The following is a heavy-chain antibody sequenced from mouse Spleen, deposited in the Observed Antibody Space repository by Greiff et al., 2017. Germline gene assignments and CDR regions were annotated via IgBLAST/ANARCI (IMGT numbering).Heavy chain of an antibody. CDR2: ISSGGSYT. CDR1: GFTFSSYG. V-gene: IGHV5-6*01. J-gene: IGHJ4*01. D-gene: IGHD2-4*01. CDR3: ARSYDSYAMDY. Sequence: EVKVVESGGDLVKPGGSLKLSCAASGFTFSSYGMSWVRQTPDKRLEWVATISSGGSYTYYPDSVKGRFTISRDNAKNTLYLQMSSLKSEDTAMYYCARSYDSYAMDYWGQGTSVTVSS.